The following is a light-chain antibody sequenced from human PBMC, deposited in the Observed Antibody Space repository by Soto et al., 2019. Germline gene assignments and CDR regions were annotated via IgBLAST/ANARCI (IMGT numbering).Light chain of an antibody. J-gene: IGKJ1*01. Sequence: EIVLTQSPDTLSLSPGERATLSCRASRSVSSSFLAWYQQKPGQAPRPLIYAASSRATGIPDRFSGSGSGTEFTFIISRLEPEYFSVYYWQQYGSSPGWTFGQGTKVDIK. CDR3: QQYGSSPGWT. CDR1: RSVSSSF. CDR2: AAS. V-gene: IGKV3-20*01.